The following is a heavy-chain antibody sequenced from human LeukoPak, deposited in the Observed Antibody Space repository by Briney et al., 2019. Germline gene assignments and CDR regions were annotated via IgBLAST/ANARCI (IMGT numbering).Heavy chain of an antibody. CDR1: GYSISSGYY. Sequence: SETLSLTCTVSGYSISSGYYWGWIRQPPGKGLEWMGSIYHSGSTYYNPSLKSRVTISVDTSKNQFSLKLSSVTAADTAVYYCARVVAAAGTGYYGMDVWGQGTTVTVSS. D-gene: IGHD6-13*01. CDR3: ARVVAAAGTGYYGMDV. J-gene: IGHJ6*02. CDR2: IYHSGST. V-gene: IGHV4-38-2*02.